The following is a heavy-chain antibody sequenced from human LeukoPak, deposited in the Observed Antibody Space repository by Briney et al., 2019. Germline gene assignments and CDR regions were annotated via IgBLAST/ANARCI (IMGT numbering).Heavy chain of an antibody. CDR2: IYHSGST. CDR3: ARGGGPGVVVPAAIDYYYMDV. D-gene: IGHD2-2*02. V-gene: IGHV4-30-2*01. J-gene: IGHJ6*03. Sequence: PSETLSLTCTVSGGSISSGGYYWSWIRQPPGKGLEWIGYIYHSGSTYYNPSLKSRVTISVDRSKNQFSLKLSSVTAADTAVYYCARGGGPGVVVPAAIDYYYMDVWGKGTMVTVSS. CDR1: GGSISSGGYY.